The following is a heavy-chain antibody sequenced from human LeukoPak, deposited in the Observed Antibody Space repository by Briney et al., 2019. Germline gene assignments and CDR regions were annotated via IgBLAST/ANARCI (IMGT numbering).Heavy chain of an antibody. CDR1: GYTFTGYY. Sequence: ASVKVSCTASGYTFTGYYMHWVRQAPGQGLEWMAWINPNSGGTNYAQKFQGRVTMTRDTSISTAYMELSRLRSDDTAVYYCAREVSYGAGFDYWGQGTLVTVSS. D-gene: IGHD3-10*01. J-gene: IGHJ4*02. V-gene: IGHV1-2*02. CDR3: AREVSYGAGFDY. CDR2: INPNSGGT.